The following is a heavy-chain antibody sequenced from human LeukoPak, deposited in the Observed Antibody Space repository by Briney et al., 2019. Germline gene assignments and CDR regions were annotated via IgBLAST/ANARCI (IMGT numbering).Heavy chain of an antibody. Sequence: GGSLRLSCAASGFAFSNYAMSGVRRAPGEGLGWVSGIIGSVAGSYNADSVKGRFTISRDNSETTLYLQMSILRAEDTAVYYCAKGKNYDYGGRTDSFDFWGQGTLVTVSS. J-gene: IGHJ4*02. CDR1: GFAFSNYA. D-gene: IGHD3-16*01. V-gene: IGHV3-23*01. CDR2: IIGSVAGS. CDR3: AKGKNYDYGGRTDSFDF.